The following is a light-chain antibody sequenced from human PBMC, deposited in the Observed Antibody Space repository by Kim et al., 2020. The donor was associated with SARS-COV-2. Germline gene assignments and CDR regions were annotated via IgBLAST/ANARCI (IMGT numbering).Light chain of an antibody. V-gene: IGLV3-27*01. CDR3: YSAADNKKV. Sequence: SYELTQPSSVSVSPGQTARITCSGDVLAKKYARWFQQKPGQAPVLVIYKGSERPSGIPERFCGSSSGTTVTLTISGAQVEDEADYYCYSAADNKKVFGGGTQLTVL. CDR2: KGS. J-gene: IGLJ3*02. CDR1: VLAKKY.